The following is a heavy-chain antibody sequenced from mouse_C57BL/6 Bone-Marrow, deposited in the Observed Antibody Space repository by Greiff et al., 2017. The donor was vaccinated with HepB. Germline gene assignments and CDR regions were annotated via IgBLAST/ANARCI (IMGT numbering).Heavy chain of an antibody. CDR1: GYTFTGYW. CDR2: ILPGSGST. CDR3: AIITTVVHFDY. Sequence: QVQLKQSGAELMKPGASVKLSCKATGYTFTGYWIEWVKQWPGHGLEWIGEILPGSGSTNYNEKFKGKATFTSDTSSNTAYMQLSSLTTEDSAIYYCAIITTVVHFDYWGQGTTLTVSS. J-gene: IGHJ2*01. V-gene: IGHV1-9*01. D-gene: IGHD1-1*01.